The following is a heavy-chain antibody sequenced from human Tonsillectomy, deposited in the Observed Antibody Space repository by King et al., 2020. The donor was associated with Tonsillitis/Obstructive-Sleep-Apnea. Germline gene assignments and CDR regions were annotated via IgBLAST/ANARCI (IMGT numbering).Heavy chain of an antibody. Sequence: VQLQQWGAGLLKPSETLSLTCAVYGGSFSGYYWSWIRQPPGKGLEWIGETNHSGSTNYNPSLKSRVTISVDTSKNQFSLKLSSVTAADTAVYYCALVVVAAMRSSNYFDYWGQGTLVTVSS. J-gene: IGHJ4*02. V-gene: IGHV4-34*01. CDR1: GGSFSGYY. D-gene: IGHD2-15*01. CDR3: ALVVVAAMRSSNYFDY. CDR2: TNHSGST.